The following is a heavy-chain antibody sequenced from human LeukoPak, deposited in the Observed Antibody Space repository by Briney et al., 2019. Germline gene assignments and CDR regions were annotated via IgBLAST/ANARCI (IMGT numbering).Heavy chain of an antibody. Sequence: ETLSLTCTVSGGSISSYYWSWIRQPPGKGLEWVSGITGSSGTTYYADSVKGRFTISRDNSKNTLYLQMNSLRVEDTAIYYCVKGAVRGVTTPFGYWGQGTLVTVSS. CDR1: GGSISSYY. V-gene: IGHV3-23*01. CDR2: ITGSSGTT. J-gene: IGHJ4*02. CDR3: VKGAVRGVTTPFGY. D-gene: IGHD3-10*01.